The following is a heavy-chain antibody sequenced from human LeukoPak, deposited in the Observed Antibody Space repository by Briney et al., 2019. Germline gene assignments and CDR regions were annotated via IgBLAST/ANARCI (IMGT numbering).Heavy chain of an antibody. J-gene: IGHJ4*02. CDR1: GFTFSSFA. CDR3: ARDSTYYYDSGSSGPHYFDY. D-gene: IGHD3-10*01. Sequence: GGSLRLSCAASGFTFSSFAMHWVRQAPGKGPEWVAVISYDGIIKYYADSVKGRFTISRDNSKNTLYLQMNSLRAEDTAVYYCARDSTYYYDSGSSGPHYFDYWGQGTLVTVSS. V-gene: IGHV3-30*16. CDR2: ISYDGIIK.